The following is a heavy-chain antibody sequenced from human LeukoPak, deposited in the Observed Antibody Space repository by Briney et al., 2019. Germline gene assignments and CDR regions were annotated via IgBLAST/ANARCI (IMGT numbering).Heavy chain of an antibody. CDR3: ARLIGYYDFWSGYEWFDP. CDR1: GGSFSGYY. V-gene: IGHV4-34*01. D-gene: IGHD3-3*01. CDR2: INHSGST. Sequence: SETLSLTCAVYGGSFSGYYWSWIRQPPGKGLEWIGEINHSGSTNYNPSLKSRVTISVDTSKNLFSLKLSSVTAADTAVYYCARLIGYYDFWSGYEWFDPWGQGTLVTVSS. J-gene: IGHJ5*02.